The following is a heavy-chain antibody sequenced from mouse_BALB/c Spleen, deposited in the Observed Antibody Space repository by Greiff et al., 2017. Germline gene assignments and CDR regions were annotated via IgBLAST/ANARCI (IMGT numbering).Heavy chain of an antibody. CDR1: GFTFSSFG. J-gene: IGHJ4*01. CDR3: AREIYYYGMDY. V-gene: IGHV5-17*02. Sequence: EVQLKESGGGLVQPGGSRKLSCAASGFTFSSFGMHWVRQAPEKGLEWVAYISSGSSTIYYADTVKGRFTISRDNPKNTLFLQMTSLRSEDTAMYYCAREIYYYGMDYWGQGTSVTVSS. CDR2: ISSGSSTI.